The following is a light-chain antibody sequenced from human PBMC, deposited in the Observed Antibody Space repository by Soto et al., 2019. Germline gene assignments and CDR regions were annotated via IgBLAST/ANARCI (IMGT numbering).Light chain of an antibody. V-gene: IGKV3D-15*01. Sequence: IMLKQSPGTLSLTPGERATLSCRASHSVTRYVAWYQQKPGQAPRLLISDASGRATGIPDRFSGSGSGTEFTLTISSLQSEDFAVYYCQQYNNWPPITFGQGTRLEI. CDR3: QQYNNWPPIT. CDR1: HSVTRY. CDR2: DAS. J-gene: IGKJ5*01.